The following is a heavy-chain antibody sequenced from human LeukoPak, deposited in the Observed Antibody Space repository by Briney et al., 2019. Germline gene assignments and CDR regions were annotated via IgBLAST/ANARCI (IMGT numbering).Heavy chain of an antibody. V-gene: IGHV3-23*01. CDR3: ARRGYSDY. CDR2: ISGSGGST. Sequence: PGGSLRLSCAASGFTFSTDARSWVRQAPGKGLEWVSAISGSGGSTYYADSMKGRFTISRDNSKNTLYLQMNSLRAEDTAVYYCARRGYSDYWGQGTLVTVSS. J-gene: IGHJ4*02. CDR1: GFTFSTDA.